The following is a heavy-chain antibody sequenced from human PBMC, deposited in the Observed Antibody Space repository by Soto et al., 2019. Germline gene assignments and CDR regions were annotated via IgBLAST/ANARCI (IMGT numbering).Heavy chain of an antibody. CDR3: ATSADGGAPLHY. D-gene: IGHD2-21*01. Sequence: SETLSLTCTVSGGSISSGGYYWSWIRQHPGKGLEWIGYIYYSGSTYYNPSLKSRVTISVDTSKNQFSLKLSSVTAADTAVYYCATSADGGAPLHYWGQGTLVTVSS. CDR1: GGSISSGGYY. V-gene: IGHV4-31*03. CDR2: IYYSGST. J-gene: IGHJ4*02.